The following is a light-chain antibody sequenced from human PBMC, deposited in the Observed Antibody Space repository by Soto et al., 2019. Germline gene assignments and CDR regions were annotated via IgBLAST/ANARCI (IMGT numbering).Light chain of an antibody. J-gene: IGLJ1*01. Sequence: SYELTRPPSVSVSPGQTARITCSGDTLSTKYAYWYQQKSGQAPILVIYEDTKRPSGIPERFSGSSSGTVATLTISGAQAEDEADYHCSSTDYTGNHYVFGTGTKVTVL. V-gene: IGLV3-10*01. CDR2: EDT. CDR3: SSTDYTGNHYV. CDR1: TLSTKY.